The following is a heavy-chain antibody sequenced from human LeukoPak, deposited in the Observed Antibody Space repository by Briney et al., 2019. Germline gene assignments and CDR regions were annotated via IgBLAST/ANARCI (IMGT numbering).Heavy chain of an antibody. CDR1: GFTFSSYA. D-gene: IGHD2-15*01. CDR2: ISGSGGST. CDR3: ALRYCSGGSCQDY. V-gene: IGHV3-23*01. Sequence: PGGSLRLSCAVSGFTFSSYAVSWVRQAPGKGLEWVSAISGSGGSTYYADSVKGRFTISRDNSKNTLYLQMNSLRVEDTAVHYCALRYCSGGSCQDYWGQGTLVTVSS. J-gene: IGHJ4*02.